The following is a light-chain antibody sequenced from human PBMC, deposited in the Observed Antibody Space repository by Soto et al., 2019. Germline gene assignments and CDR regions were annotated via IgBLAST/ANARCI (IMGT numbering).Light chain of an antibody. CDR3: SSYTSRSTHV. CDR1: SSDVGGYNF. J-gene: IGLJ1*01. CDR2: DVS. Sequence: QSALTQPASVSGSPGQSITISCTGTSSDVGGYNFVSWYQQHPGKAPKLIIYDVSNRPSGVSYRFSGSKSGNTASLTISGLQAEDEADYYCSSYTSRSTHVFGPGTKVTVL. V-gene: IGLV2-14*01.